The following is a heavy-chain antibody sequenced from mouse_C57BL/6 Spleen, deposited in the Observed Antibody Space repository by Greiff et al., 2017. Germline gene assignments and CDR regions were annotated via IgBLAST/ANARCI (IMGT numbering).Heavy chain of an antibody. V-gene: IGHV1-82*01. J-gene: IGHJ2*01. CDR3: ARGEGNCDY. CDR1: GYAFSSSW. Sequence: VQLQQSGPELVKPGASVKISCKASGYAFSSSWMNWVQQRPGKGLEWIGRIYPGDGDTNYNGKFKGKATLTADKSSSTAYMQLSSLTSEDSAVYFCARGEGNCDYWGQGTTLTVSS. CDR2: IYPGDGDT.